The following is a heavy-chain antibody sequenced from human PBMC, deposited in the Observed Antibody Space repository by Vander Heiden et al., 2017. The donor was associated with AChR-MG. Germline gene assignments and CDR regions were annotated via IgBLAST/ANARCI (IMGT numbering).Heavy chain of an antibody. J-gene: IGHJ3*02. V-gene: IGHV3-21*01. CDR1: EFSFSSYS. Sequence: EVQLVESGGGLVKPGGSLRLSCAASEFSFSSYSIIWVRQAPGNGLEWVSSIGATSSPIFYADSVTGRFTISRDNAKSFLYLQMDSLKDDDTAVYYCARGGRGATRDDTFDIWGQGTVVTVSS. CDR3: ARGGRGATRDDTFDI. CDR2: IGATSSPI. D-gene: IGHD2-15*01.